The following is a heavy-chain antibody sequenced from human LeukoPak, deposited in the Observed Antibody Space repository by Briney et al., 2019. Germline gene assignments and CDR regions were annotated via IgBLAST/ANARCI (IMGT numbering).Heavy chain of an antibody. Sequence: SETLSLTCTVSGGSISANYWIWMRQSAGKGLEYIGRIYSSGSTNYNPSLKSRVTMSVDTSENQFSLRLNSVTATDTAVYYCARSCDSSGYYLFDLWGRGTLVTVSS. CDR3: ARSCDSSGYYLFDL. J-gene: IGHJ2*01. CDR1: GGSISANY. CDR2: IYSSGST. V-gene: IGHV4-4*07. D-gene: IGHD3-22*01.